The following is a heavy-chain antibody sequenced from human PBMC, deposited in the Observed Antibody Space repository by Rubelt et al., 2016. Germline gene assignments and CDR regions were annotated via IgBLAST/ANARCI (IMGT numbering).Heavy chain of an antibody. Sequence: SLTCAVSGGSISSSNWWSWVRQPPGKGLEWIGEIYHSGSTNYNPSLKSRVTISVDKSKNQFSLKLSSVTAADTAMYYCARGKDSSGYGMDVWGQGTTVTVSS. CDR1: GGSISSSNW. J-gene: IGHJ6*02. CDR3: ARGKDSSGYGMDV. V-gene: IGHV4-4*02. D-gene: IGHD3-22*01. CDR2: IYHSGST.